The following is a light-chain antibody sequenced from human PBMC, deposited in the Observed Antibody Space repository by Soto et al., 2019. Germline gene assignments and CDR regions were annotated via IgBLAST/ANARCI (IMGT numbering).Light chain of an antibody. J-gene: IGKJ4*01. CDR3: QQYNSHH. V-gene: IGKV1-5*01. Sequence: DIQMTQSPSTLSASVGDRVTITFRASQSISSWLAWYQQKPGRAPKLLIYDASSLESGVPSRFSGSGSGTEFTLTISSLQPDDFATYYCQQYNSHHFGGGTKVDIK. CDR1: QSISSW. CDR2: DAS.